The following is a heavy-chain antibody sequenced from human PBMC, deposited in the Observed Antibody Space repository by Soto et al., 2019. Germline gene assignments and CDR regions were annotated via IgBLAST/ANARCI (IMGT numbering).Heavy chain of an antibody. CDR1: GASISRYY. Sequence: SETLSLTCTVSGASISRYYWSWIRQSPGKGLEWIGYLYNTGSTIYNPSLKSRVTISVDTSKNQFSLKLSSVTAADTAVYYCARGPGIWGQGTLVTVSS. V-gene: IGHV4-59*12. J-gene: IGHJ4*02. CDR2: LYNTGST. CDR3: ARGPGI.